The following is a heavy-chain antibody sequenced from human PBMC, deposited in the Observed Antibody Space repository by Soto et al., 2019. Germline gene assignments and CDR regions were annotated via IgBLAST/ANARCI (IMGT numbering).Heavy chain of an antibody. V-gene: IGHV4-31*03. CDR1: GGSISSGGYY. CDR2: IYYSGST. D-gene: IGHD3-10*01. J-gene: IGHJ6*02. Sequence: PSETLSLTCTVSGGSISSGGYYWSWIRQHPGKGLEWIVYIYYSGSTYYNPSLKSRVTISVDTSKNQFSLKLSSVTAADTAVYYCARDVARVRGVKGHYYYSGMDVWGQGTTVTVSS. CDR3: ARDVARVRGVKGHYYYSGMDV.